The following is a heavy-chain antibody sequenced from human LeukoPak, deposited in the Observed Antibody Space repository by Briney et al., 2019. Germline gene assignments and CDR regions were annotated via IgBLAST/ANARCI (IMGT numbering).Heavy chain of an antibody. Sequence: GASVKVSCKASGYTFTSYGISWVRQAPGQGLEWMGWISAYNGNTNYAQKLQSRVTMTTDTSTSTAYMELRSLRSDDTAVYYCARTEINTAMVPFDYWGQGTLVTVSS. CDR1: GYTFTSYG. CDR2: ISAYNGNT. CDR3: ARTEINTAMVPFDY. J-gene: IGHJ4*02. V-gene: IGHV1-18*01. D-gene: IGHD5-18*01.